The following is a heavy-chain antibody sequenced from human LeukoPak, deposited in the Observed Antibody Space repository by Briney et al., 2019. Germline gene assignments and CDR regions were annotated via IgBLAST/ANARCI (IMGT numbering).Heavy chain of an antibody. Sequence: SQTLSPTCTVSGGSISSGSYYWSWIRQPAGKGLEWIGRIYTSGSTNYNPSLKSRVTTSVDTSKNQFSLKLSSVTAADTAVYYCARADRITGTDFDYWGQGTLVTVSS. CDR2: IYTSGST. CDR3: ARADRITGTDFDY. J-gene: IGHJ4*02. V-gene: IGHV4-61*02. D-gene: IGHD1-20*01. CDR1: GGSISSGSYY.